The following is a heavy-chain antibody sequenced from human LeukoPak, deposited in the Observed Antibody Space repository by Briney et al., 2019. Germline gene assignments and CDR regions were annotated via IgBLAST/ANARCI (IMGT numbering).Heavy chain of an antibody. J-gene: IGHJ6*04. V-gene: IGHV3-21*01. CDR3: AELGITMIGGV. D-gene: IGHD3-10*02. CDR2: ISTSSSYI. Sequence: GGSLRLSCAASGFTFSSYTMNWVRQAPGKGLEWVSFISTSSSYIYYADSVKGRFTISRDNAKNSLYLQMNSLRAEDTAVYYCAELGITMIGGVWGKGTTVTISS. CDR1: GFTFSSYT.